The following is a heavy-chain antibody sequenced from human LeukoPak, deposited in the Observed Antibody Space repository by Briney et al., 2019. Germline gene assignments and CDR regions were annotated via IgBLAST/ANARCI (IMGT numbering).Heavy chain of an antibody. D-gene: IGHD5-12*01. J-gene: IGHJ3*02. Sequence: SETLSLTCGVYGVSFSGNYWTWIRQPPEKGLEWIGEINHSGGIYYNPSLKSRVTISVDTSKNQFSLKLSSVTAADTAVYYCARQAGGWLQFDAFDIWGQGTMVTVSS. CDR1: GVSFSGNY. CDR3: ARQAGGWLQFDAFDI. V-gene: IGHV4-34*01. CDR2: INHSGGI.